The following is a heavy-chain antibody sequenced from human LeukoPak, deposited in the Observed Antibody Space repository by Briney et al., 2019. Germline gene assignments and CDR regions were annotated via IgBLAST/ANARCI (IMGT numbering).Heavy chain of an antibody. CDR1: GYTFTTYN. J-gene: IGHJ1*01. D-gene: IGHD6-19*01. V-gene: IGHV1-3*01. CDR2: IVAGNGDT. Sequence: GASVKVSCKTSGYTFTTYNLHWVRQAPGQSLEWMGWIVAGNGDTKYSQKFQDRVTITRDTSANTAYMELTSLRPEDTAVYFCARPDFNSGWADYFHFWGQGTLITVSS. CDR3: ARPDFNSGWADYFHF.